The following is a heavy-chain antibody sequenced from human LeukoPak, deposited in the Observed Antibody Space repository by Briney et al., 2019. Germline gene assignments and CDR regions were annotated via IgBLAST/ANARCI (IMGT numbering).Heavy chain of an antibody. CDR3: AKQLGYCSDGSCYFPY. D-gene: IGHD2-15*01. J-gene: IGHJ4*02. Sequence: GGSLRLSCAASGFAFSDSWMTWIRQAPGKGLEWVSAISNNGGYTYYADSVQGRFTISRDNSKSTLCLQMNSLRAEDTAVYYCAKQLGYCSDGSCYFPYWGQGTLVTVSS. V-gene: IGHV3-23*01. CDR1: GFAFSDSW. CDR2: ISNNGGYT.